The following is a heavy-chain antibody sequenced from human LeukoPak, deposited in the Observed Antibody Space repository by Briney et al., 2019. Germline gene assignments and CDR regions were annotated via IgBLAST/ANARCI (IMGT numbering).Heavy chain of an antibody. D-gene: IGHD1-26*01. J-gene: IGHJ5*02. Sequence: GASVKVSCKASGYTFTGYYMHWVRQAPGQGLEWMGWINPNSGGTNYAQKFQGWVTMTRDTSIGTAYMELSRLRSDDTAVYYCARGQWELHDNWFDPWGQGTLVTVSS. CDR1: GYTFTGYY. CDR2: INPNSGGT. V-gene: IGHV1-2*04. CDR3: ARGQWELHDNWFDP.